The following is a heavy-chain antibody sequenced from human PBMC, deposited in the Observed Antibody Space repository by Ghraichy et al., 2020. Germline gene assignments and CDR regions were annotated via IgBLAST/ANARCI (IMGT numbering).Heavy chain of an antibody. CDR1: GGSINSGDFY. J-gene: IGHJ4*02. D-gene: IGHD3-10*01. V-gene: IGHV4-31*03. CDR3: ATDRQRTYGSGSFYLDY. Sequence: SETLSLTCTVSGGSINSGDFYWSWIRQHPGKGLEWIGYIYYSGSTYYNPSLKSRVTISVDTSKNQFSLNLSSVTAADTAVYYCATDRQRTYGSGSFYLDYWGQGTLVTVSS. CDR2: IYYSGST.